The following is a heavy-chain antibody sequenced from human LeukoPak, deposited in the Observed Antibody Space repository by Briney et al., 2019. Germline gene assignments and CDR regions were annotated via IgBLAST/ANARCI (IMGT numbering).Heavy chain of an antibody. Sequence: PSETLSLTCTVSGVSISSYYWSWLRQPAGKGLGWIGHIHTSGSTSYNPSLESRVTMSVDTSENQFSLKLSSVTAADTAVYYCARDRYYYDSSGYSLFEYWGQGTLVTVSS. V-gene: IGHV4-4*07. CDR2: IHTSGST. D-gene: IGHD3-22*01. J-gene: IGHJ4*02. CDR3: ARDRYYYDSSGYSLFEY. CDR1: GVSISSYY.